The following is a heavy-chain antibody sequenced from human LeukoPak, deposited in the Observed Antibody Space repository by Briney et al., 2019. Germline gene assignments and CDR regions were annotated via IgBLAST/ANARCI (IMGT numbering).Heavy chain of an antibody. J-gene: IGHJ6*02. CDR3: ARVAYYYDSAGLYLNYFYGMDV. CDR1: GGTFSSYA. Sequence: ASVKVSCKASGGTFSSYAISWVRQAPGQGLEWMGIINPSGGSTSYAQKFQGRVTMTRDTSISTAYMELSSLRSEDTAVYYCARVAYYYDSAGLYLNYFYGMDVWGQGTTVTVSS. D-gene: IGHD3-22*01. CDR2: INPSGGST. V-gene: IGHV1-46*01.